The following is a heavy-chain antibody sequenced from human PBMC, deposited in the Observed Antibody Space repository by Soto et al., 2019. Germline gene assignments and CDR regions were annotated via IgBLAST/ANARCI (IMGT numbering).Heavy chain of an antibody. D-gene: IGHD5-12*01. CDR2: SILIFGTA. CDR3: ARGRGYSGDDHYYYFDMDV. J-gene: IGHJ6*02. CDR1: GGTFNNYP. Sequence: SVKVSCKASGGTFNNYPITWVRQAPGEGLEWMGGSILIFGTANYAQKFQGRVTISVDESTSTAYMELSSLRSEDTAVYYCARGRGYSGDDHYYYFDMDVWGQGTTVTVSS. V-gene: IGHV1-69*13.